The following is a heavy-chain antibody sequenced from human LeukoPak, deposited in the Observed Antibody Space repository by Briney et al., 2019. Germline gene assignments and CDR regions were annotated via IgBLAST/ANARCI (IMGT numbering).Heavy chain of an antibody. CDR2: INPSGGST. CDR3: ARDLFLEWLSPGY. V-gene: IGHV1-46*01. D-gene: IGHD3-3*01. J-gene: IGHJ4*02. CDR1: GYTFTGYY. Sequence: GASVKVSCKASGYTFTGYYMHWVRQAPGQGLEWMGIINPSGGSTSYAQKFQGRVTMTRDMSTSTVYMELSSLRSEDTAVYYCARDLFLEWLSPGYWGQGTLVTVSS.